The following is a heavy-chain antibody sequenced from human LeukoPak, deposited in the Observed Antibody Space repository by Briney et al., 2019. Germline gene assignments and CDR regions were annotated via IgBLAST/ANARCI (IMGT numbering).Heavy chain of an antibody. J-gene: IGHJ3*01. V-gene: IGHV3-23*01. CDR2: IGACGEST. CDR3: AKDIQLST. D-gene: IGHD5-24*01. Sequence: GGSLRLSCAASGFTFSVAAMTWVRQAPGKGLEGVSLIGACGESTYYADSVKGRFTISRDNSKNTLSVQMNSLRVEDTAMYFCAKDIQLSTWGLGTMVTVSS. CDR1: GFTFSVAA.